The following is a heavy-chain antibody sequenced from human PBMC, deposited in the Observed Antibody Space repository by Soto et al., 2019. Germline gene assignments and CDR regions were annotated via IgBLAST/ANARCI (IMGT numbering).Heavy chain of an antibody. CDR2: ISSSSSYI. V-gene: IGHV3-21*01. Sequence: GGSLRLSCAASGFTFSSYSMNWVRQAPGKGLEWVSSISSSSSYIYYADSVKGRFTISRDNAKNSLYLQMNSLRAEDMVVYYCARDQYSGYGRGAFDIWGKGTMVTVSS. J-gene: IGHJ3*02. CDR3: ARDQYSGYGRGAFDI. D-gene: IGHD5-12*01. CDR1: GFTFSSYS.